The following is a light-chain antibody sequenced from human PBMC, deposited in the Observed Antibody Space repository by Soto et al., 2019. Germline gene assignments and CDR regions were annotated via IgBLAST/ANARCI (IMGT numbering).Light chain of an antibody. Sequence: DIQMTQSPSSLSASVGDRVTITCRASQSISSYLNWYQQKPGKAPKLLIYAASSLQSGVPSRFNXXXXXXXXXXXXXXLXXXXXATYYCQQSYSTPQTFGQGTKVDIK. CDR2: AAS. J-gene: IGKJ1*01. CDR3: QQSYSTPQT. CDR1: QSISSY. V-gene: IGKV1-39*01.